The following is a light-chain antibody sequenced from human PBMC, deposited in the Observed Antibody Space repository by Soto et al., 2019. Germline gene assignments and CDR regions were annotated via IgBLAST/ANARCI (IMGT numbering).Light chain of an antibody. CDR1: SSHVGGYNF. CDR3: NSYTSTNTLV. CDR2: EVS. J-gene: IGLJ1*01. V-gene: IGLV2-14*01. Sequence: QSALTQPASVSGSPGQSITISCTGTSSHVGGYNFVSWYQHHPGKAPKLMIYEVSNRPSGVSNHFSGSKSGNTASLTISGLQAEDEADYYCNSYTSTNTLVFGTGTKV.